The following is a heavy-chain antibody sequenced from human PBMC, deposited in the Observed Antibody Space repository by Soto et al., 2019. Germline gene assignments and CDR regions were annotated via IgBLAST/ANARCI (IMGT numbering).Heavy chain of an antibody. CDR2: INPNSGGT. CDR1: GYTFTGYY. CDR3: ARDHRSGYSGYDEPYYYYGMDV. J-gene: IGHJ6*02. Sequence: ASVKVSCKASGYTFTGYYMHWVRQAPGQGAWGMGWINPNSGGTNYAQKFQGWVTMTRDTSISTAYMELSRLRSDDTAVYYCARDHRSGYSGYDEPYYYYGMDVWGQGTTVTVSS. V-gene: IGHV1-2*04. D-gene: IGHD5-12*01.